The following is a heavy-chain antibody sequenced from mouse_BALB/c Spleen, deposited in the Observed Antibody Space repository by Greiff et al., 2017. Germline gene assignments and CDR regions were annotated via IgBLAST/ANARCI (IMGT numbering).Heavy chain of an antibody. CDR3: ARNGSSYGWFAY. D-gene: IGHD1-1*01. V-gene: IGHV5-6-5*01. CDR2: ISSGGST. CDR1: GFTFSSYA. J-gene: IGHJ3*01. Sequence: EVKLVESGGGLVKPGGSLKLSCAASGFTFSSYAMSWVRQTPEKRLEWVASISSGGSTYYPDSVKGRFTISRDNARNILYLQMSSLRSEDTAMYYCARNGSSYGWFAYWGQGTLVTVSA.